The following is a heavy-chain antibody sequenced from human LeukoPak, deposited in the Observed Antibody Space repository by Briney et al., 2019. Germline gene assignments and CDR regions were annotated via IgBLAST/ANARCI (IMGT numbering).Heavy chain of an antibody. CDR1: GGSFSGYY. Sequence: SETLSLTCAVYGGSFSGYYWSWIRQPPGKGLEWIGEINHSGSTNYNPSLKSRVTISVDTSKNQFSPKLSSVTAADTAVYYCARGQQMAGKKTHFDYWGQGTLVTVSS. CDR2: INHSGST. CDR3: ARGQQMAGKKTHFDY. V-gene: IGHV4-34*01. D-gene: IGHD6-13*01. J-gene: IGHJ4*02.